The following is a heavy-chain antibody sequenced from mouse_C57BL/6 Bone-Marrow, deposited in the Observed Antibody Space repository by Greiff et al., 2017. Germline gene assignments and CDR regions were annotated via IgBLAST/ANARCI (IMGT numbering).Heavy chain of an antibody. V-gene: IGHV1-31*01. J-gene: IGHJ2*01. Sequence: VQLQQSGPELVKPGASVKISCKASGYSFTGYYMHWVKQSHGNILDWIGYIYPYNGVSSYNQKFKGKATLTVDKSSSTAYMELRSLTAEDSAVYYWARDYGSSYDDYFDYWGQGTTLTVSS. CDR3: ARDYGSSYDDYFDY. D-gene: IGHD1-1*01. CDR2: IYPYNGVS. CDR1: GYSFTGYY.